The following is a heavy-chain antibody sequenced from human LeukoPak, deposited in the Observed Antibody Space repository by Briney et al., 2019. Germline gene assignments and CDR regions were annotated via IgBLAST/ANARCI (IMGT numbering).Heavy chain of an antibody. V-gene: IGHV3-23*01. CDR1: GFTFSSYA. Sequence: PGGSLRLSCAASGFTFSSYAMSWVRQAPGKGLEGVAAISGSGGSTYYADSVKGHFTISRDNSKNTLYLQMNSLRAEDTAVYYCAKDDHGGSGWRDYFDYWGQGTLVTVSS. J-gene: IGHJ4*02. CDR3: AKDDHGGSGWRDYFDY. CDR2: ISGSGGST. D-gene: IGHD6-19*01.